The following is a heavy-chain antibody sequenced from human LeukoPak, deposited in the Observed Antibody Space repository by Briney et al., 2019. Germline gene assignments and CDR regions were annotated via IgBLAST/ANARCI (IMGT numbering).Heavy chain of an antibody. V-gene: IGHV1-18*01. D-gene: IGHD4-23*01. Sequence: ASVKVSCKASGYTFTSYGISWVRQAPGQGLEWMGWISAYNGNTNYAQKLQGRVTMTTDTSTSTAYMELRSLRSDDTAVYYCASTVVTPYYYYYGMDVWGQGTTVTVSS. J-gene: IGHJ6*02. CDR3: ASTVVTPYYYYYGMDV. CDR2: ISAYNGNT. CDR1: GYTFTSYG.